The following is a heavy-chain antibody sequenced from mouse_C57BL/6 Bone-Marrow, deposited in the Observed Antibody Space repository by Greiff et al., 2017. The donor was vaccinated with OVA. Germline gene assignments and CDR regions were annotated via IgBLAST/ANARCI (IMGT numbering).Heavy chain of an antibody. V-gene: IGHV1-81*01. J-gene: IGHJ3*01. CDR2: IYPRSGNT. CDR3: ARRTLFWFAY. CDR1: GYTFTSYG. Sequence: QVQLKESGAELARPGASVKLSCKASGYTFTSYGISWVKQRTGQGLEWIGEIYPRSGNTYYNEKFKGKATLTADKSSSTAYMELRSLTSEDSAVYFCARRTLFWFAYWGQGTLVTVSA. D-gene: IGHD3-3*01.